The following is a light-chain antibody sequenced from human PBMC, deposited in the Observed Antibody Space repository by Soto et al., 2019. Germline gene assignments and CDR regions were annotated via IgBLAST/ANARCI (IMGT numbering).Light chain of an antibody. J-gene: IGKJ1*01. Sequence: DIQMTQSPSTQSASVGDRVTITCRASQSVSRWLAWYQQKPGKVPTVLIYDVSTLQSGVPSRFSGGGSGTEFTLTITSLQPDDFATYYCQEYTTYSRTFGQGTKVDIK. CDR3: QEYTTYSRT. CDR2: DVS. V-gene: IGKV1-5*01. CDR1: QSVSRW.